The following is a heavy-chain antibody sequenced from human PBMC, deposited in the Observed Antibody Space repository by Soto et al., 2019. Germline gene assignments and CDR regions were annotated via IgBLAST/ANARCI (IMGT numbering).Heavy chain of an antibody. V-gene: IGHV3-21*01. CDR3: ARDQPGYSYGYGLGY. Sequence: EVQLVESGGGLVKPGGSLRLSCAASGFTFSSYSMNWVRQAPGKGLEWVSSISSSSSYIYYADSVKGRFTISRDNAKNSLYLQMISLRAEDTAVYYCARDQPGYSYGYGLGYWGQGTRVTVSS. CDR2: ISSSSSYI. CDR1: GFTFSSYS. D-gene: IGHD5-18*01. J-gene: IGHJ4*02.